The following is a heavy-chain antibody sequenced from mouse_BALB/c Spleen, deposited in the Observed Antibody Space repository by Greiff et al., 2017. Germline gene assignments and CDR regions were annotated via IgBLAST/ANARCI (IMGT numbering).Heavy chain of an antibody. J-gene: IGHJ2*01. CDR2: ISTYSGNT. CDR3: ARNYGNNDY. CDR1: GYTFTDYA. D-gene: IGHD2-1*01. Sequence: VKLVESGPELVRPGVSVKISCKGSGYTFTDYAMHWVKQSHAKSLEWIGVISTYSGNTNYNQKFKGKATLTVDKSSSTAYMQLSSLTSEDSAVYDCARNYGNNDYWGQGTTLTVSS. V-gene: IGHV1-67*01.